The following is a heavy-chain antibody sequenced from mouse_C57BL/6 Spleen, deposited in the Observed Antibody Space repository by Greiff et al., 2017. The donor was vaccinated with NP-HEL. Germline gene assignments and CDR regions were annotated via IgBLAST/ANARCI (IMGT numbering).Heavy chain of an antibody. CDR3: ARTIYDGSVYYYAMDY. V-gene: IGHV1-82*01. CDR1: GYAFSSSW. Sequence: VQLQQSGPELVKPGASVKISCKASGYAFSSSWMNWVKQRPGKGLEWIGRIYPGDGDTNYNGKFKGKATLTADKSSSTAYMQLSSLTSEDSAVYFCARTIYDGSVYYYAMDYWGQGTSVTVSS. CDR2: IYPGDGDT. D-gene: IGHD2-3*01. J-gene: IGHJ4*01.